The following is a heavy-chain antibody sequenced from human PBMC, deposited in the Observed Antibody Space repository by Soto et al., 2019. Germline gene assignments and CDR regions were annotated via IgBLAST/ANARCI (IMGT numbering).Heavy chain of an antibody. CDR1: GYTFFNYG. V-gene: IGHV1-18*01. Sequence: ASVKVSCKASGYTFFNYGISWVRQAPGQGLEWMGWISAYNGNTNYAQKFQGRITMTTDTSTNSAYMELRSLRSDDTAVYYCARDDITVAGRFAYWGQGALVTVSS. D-gene: IGHD6-19*01. J-gene: IGHJ4*02. CDR3: ARDDITVAGRFAY. CDR2: ISAYNGNT.